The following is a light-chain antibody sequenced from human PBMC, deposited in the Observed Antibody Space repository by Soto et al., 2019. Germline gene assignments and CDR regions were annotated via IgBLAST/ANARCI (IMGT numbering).Light chain of an antibody. CDR1: QSVSSN. CDR3: QQYNNWPPMMT. Sequence: EIVMPQAPATLCVSPGERATLSCRASQSVSSNLAWYQQKPGQAPRLLIYGASTRATGIPARFSGSGSGTEFTLTISSLQSQDFVVYYCQQYNNWPPMMTFGPGTKVDIK. J-gene: IGKJ3*01. CDR2: GAS. V-gene: IGKV3-15*01.